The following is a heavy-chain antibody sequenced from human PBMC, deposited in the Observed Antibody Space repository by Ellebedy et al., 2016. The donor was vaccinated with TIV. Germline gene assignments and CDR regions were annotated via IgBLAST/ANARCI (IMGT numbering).Heavy chain of an antibody. CDR3: ARHIVVVTAIARALYYFDY. CDR2: IYYSGST. CDR1: GGSISSGDYY. D-gene: IGHD2-21*02. Sequence: MPSETLSLTCTVSGGSISSGDYYWSWIRQPPGKGMEWIGYIYYSGSTYYNPSLKSRVTISVDTSKNQFSLKLSSVTAADTAVYYCARHIVVVTAIARALYYFDYWGQGTLVTVSS. J-gene: IGHJ4*02. V-gene: IGHV4-30-4*01.